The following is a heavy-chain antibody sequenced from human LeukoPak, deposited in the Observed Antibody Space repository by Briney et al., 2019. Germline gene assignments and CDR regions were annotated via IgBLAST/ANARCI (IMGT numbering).Heavy chain of an antibody. V-gene: IGHV3-48*01. D-gene: IGHD3-22*01. CDR3: ARLPTFYYDSSHYHYDY. Sequence: TGGSLRLSCAASEFTFSSYSMNWVRQAPGKGLEWVSYITNSGNSKSYADSVKGRFTISRDKAKNTLYLQMNSLRAEDTAVYYCARLPTFYYDSSHYHYDYWGQGTLVTVSS. CDR2: ITNSGNSK. CDR1: EFTFSSYS. J-gene: IGHJ4*02.